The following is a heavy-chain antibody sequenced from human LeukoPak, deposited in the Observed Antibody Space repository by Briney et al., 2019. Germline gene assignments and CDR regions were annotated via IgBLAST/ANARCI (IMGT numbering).Heavy chain of an antibody. V-gene: IGHV4-34*01. CDR1: GGSFSGYY. D-gene: IGHD2-21*01. CDR3: ARGLVWWTDGWFDP. Sequence: KPSXTLSLTCAVYGGSFSGYYWSWIRQPPGKGVEWIGEINHSSLTNYLPSLKSRFTISVATSTTHFSLTLSSVTAADTAVYYCARGLVWWTDGWFDPWGQGTLVTVSS. J-gene: IGHJ5*02. CDR2: INHSSLT.